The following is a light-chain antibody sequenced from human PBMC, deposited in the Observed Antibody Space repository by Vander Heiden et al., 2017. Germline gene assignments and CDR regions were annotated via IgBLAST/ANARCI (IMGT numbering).Light chain of an antibody. CDR3: QKYNGFPWT. CDR2: QAS. CDR1: QGISKW. J-gene: IGKJ1*01. V-gene: IGKV1-5*03. Sequence: DIQMTQSPATLSASVGDRVTITCRASQGISKWLAWYQQKPGKAPKLLVYQASRLENGVPSRFSGGGSGTEFTITISSLQPDDFATYFCQKYNGFPWTFGQGTKVEIK.